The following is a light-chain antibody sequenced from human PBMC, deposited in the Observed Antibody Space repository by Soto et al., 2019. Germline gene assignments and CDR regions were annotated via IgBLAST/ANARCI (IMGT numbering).Light chain of an antibody. CDR2: DAS. J-gene: IGKJ4*01. CDR1: QDIGSA. CDR3: QQCNGFPLT. V-gene: IGKV1-13*02. Sequence: IQLTQSPSSLSASVGDRVTITCRAGQDIGSALAWYQQRPGKAPKLLLYDASNLEAGVPSRFSGSGSGTDFTLTIPSLRPEDFATYYCQQCNGFPLTSGGGTNVQIK.